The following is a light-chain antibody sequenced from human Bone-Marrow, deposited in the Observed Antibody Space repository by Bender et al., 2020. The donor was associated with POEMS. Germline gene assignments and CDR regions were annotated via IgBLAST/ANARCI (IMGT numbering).Light chain of an antibody. V-gene: IGLV3-21*02. J-gene: IGLJ3*02. CDR2: DDD. Sequence: SYDLTQPSSVSVSPGQTARITCSGDVLTKKNTRWFQQKPGQAPVLVVYDDDDRPSGIPARFSGSNSGNAATLTISRVEAGDEADYYCQVWDYSSDHWVFGGGTKLTVL. CDR3: QVWDYSSDHWV. CDR1: VLTKKN.